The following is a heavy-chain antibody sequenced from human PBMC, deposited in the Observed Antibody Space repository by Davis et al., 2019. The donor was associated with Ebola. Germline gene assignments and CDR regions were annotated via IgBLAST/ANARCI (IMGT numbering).Heavy chain of an antibody. CDR1: GFTFSSYG. CDR2: IWYDGSNK. D-gene: IGHD6-19*01. Sequence: PGGSLRLSCAASGFTFSSYGMHWVRQAPGKGLEWVAVIWYDGSNKYYADSVKGRFTISRDNSKNTLYLQMNSLRAEDTAVYYCARDLGFGAVAGTWWGQGTLVTVSS. J-gene: IGHJ4*02. CDR3: ARDLGFGAVAGTW. V-gene: IGHV3-33*01.